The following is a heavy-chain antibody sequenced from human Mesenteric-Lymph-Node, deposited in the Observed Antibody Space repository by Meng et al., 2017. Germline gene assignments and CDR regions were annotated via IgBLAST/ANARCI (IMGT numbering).Heavy chain of an antibody. D-gene: IGHD1-26*01. V-gene: IGHV4-30-4*01. J-gene: IGHJ4*02. CDR3: ARSPYSGSALPFFDY. CDR1: GGSISSGDYY. Sequence: GPRQGSGPGLVKPSQTLSLTCTVSGGSISSGDYYWSWIRQPPGKGLEWIGYIYYSGSTYYNPSLKSRVTISVDTSKNQFSLKLSSVTAADTAVYYCARSPYSGSALPFFDYWGQGSLVTVSS. CDR2: IYYSGST.